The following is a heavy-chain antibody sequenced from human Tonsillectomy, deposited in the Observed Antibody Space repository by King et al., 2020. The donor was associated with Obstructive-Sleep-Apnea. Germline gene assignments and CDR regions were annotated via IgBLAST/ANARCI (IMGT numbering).Heavy chain of an antibody. CDR2: ISGSGGNT. CDR3: AKDLVFDGYNYGGYGMDV. V-gene: IGHV3-23*04. Sequence: VQLVESGGGLVQPGGSLRLSCAASGFTFSSYAMSWVRQAPGKGLEWVSGISGSGGNTHYADSVKGRFTISRDNSKNTLYLEMNSLRAEDTAVYYCAKDLVFDGYNYGGYGMDVWGQGTTVTVSS. CDR1: GFTFSSYA. D-gene: IGHD5-18*01. J-gene: IGHJ6*02.